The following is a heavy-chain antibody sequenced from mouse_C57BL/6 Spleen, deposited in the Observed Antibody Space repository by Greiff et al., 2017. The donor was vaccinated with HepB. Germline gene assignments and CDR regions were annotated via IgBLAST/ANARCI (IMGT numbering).Heavy chain of an antibody. V-gene: IGHV1-61*01. CDR1: GYTFTSYW. CDR2: IYPSDSET. CDR3: ARGPWDPNYFDY. J-gene: IGHJ2*01. Sequence: VPLQQPGAELVRPGSSVKLSCKASGYTFTSYWMDWVKQRPGQGLEWIGNIYPSDSETHYNQKFKDKATLTVDKSSSTAYMQLSSLTSEDSAVYYCARGPWDPNYFDYWGQGTTLTVSS. D-gene: IGHD4-1*01.